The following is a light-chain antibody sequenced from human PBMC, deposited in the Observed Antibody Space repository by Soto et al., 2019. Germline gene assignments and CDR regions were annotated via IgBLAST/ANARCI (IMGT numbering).Light chain of an antibody. CDR1: QRVSSSY. J-gene: IGKJ1*01. Sequence: EIVLTQSPGTLSLSPGERATLSCRASQRVSSSYLAWYQQKVGQAPRLLIYAASSRATGVPDRFSGSGSGTDLTLAISSLEPEDFAVYYCQQYGTSPPWTFGQGTKVEV. CDR2: AAS. CDR3: QQYGTSPPWT. V-gene: IGKV3-20*01.